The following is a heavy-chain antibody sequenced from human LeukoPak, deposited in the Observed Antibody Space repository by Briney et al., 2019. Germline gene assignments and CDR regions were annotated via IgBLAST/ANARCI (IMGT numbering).Heavy chain of an antibody. CDR1: GFTFSSYV. CDR3: AKDYRHGDYYHYMDV. J-gene: IGHJ6*03. V-gene: IGHV3-23*01. Sequence: GGSLRLSCASSGFTFSSYVMTWVRQAPGKGPEWVSAIGSSDGGTYYADSVKGRFTISRDNSNNMLYLQMNSLRAEDTAVYFCAKDYRHGDYYHYMDVWGKGTTVTVSS. CDR2: IGSSDGGT. D-gene: IGHD3-16*02.